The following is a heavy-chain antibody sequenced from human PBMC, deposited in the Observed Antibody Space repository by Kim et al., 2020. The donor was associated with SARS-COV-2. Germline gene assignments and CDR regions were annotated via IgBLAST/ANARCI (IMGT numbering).Heavy chain of an antibody. V-gene: IGHV4-34*01. D-gene: IGHD3-10*01. J-gene: IGHJ5*02. Sequence: TLSLPCAVYGGSFSGYYWSWIRQPPGKGLEWIGEINHSGSTNYNPSLKSRVTISVDTSKNQFSLKLSSVTAADTAVYYCARDGSDGSRLNWFDPWGQGTLVTVSS. CDR3: ARDGSDGSRLNWFDP. CDR1: GGSFSGYY. CDR2: INHSGST.